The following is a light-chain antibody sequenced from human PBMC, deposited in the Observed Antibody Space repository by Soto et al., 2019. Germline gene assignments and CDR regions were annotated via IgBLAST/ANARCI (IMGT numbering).Light chain of an antibody. CDR3: HQYGSSPST. Sequence: EIMLTQSPGTLSLSPGERATLSCRASQSVSNSFLAWYQQKPGQGPRLLIYGASSRATGIPDRVSGSGSGTDFTLTISRXEPEDFAVYYCHQYGSSPSTFGQGTKVDIK. V-gene: IGKV3-20*01. J-gene: IGKJ1*01. CDR1: QSVSNSF. CDR2: GAS.